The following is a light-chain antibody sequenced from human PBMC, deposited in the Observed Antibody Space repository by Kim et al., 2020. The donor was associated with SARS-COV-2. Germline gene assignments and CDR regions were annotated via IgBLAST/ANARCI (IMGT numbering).Light chain of an antibody. V-gene: IGLV2-8*01. CDR2: EVT. CDR1: SSDVGGYNY. Sequence: QSALTQPPSASGSPGQSVTISCTGTSSDVGGYNYVSWYQHHPGKAPKLMIYEVTKRPSGVPDRFSGSKSGNTASLTVSGLQAEDEADYYCGSYVGNNNFVFGTGTQLTVL. CDR3: GSYVGNNNFV. J-gene: IGLJ1*01.